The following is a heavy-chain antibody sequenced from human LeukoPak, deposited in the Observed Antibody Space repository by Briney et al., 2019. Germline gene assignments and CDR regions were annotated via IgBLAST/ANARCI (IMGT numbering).Heavy chain of an antibody. D-gene: IGHD2/OR15-2a*01. V-gene: IGHV3-49*04. CDR1: GFTFGDYA. CDR3: IKSTTASGGYWFDP. J-gene: IGHJ5*02. Sequence: PGGSLRLSCTASGFTFGDYAITWVRQAPGKGLEWVGLIRNKVYGGTAEYAASVKGRFTISREDSKSIAYLQMNSLKIEDTGIYYRIKSTTASGGYWFDPWGQGTLVTVSS. CDR2: IRNKVYGGTA.